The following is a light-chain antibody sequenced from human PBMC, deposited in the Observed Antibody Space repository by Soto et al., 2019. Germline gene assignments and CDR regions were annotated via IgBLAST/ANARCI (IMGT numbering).Light chain of an antibody. CDR3: SSYTSSSTLV. Sequence: QSALTQPASVSGSPGQSITISCTGTSSDVGGYNYVSWYQQHPGQAPKLMIYEVSNRPSGVSNRFSGSKSGNTASLTISGLQAEDEAEYYCSSYTSSSTLVFGTGTKLTVL. V-gene: IGLV2-14*01. J-gene: IGLJ1*01. CDR1: SSDVGGYNY. CDR2: EVS.